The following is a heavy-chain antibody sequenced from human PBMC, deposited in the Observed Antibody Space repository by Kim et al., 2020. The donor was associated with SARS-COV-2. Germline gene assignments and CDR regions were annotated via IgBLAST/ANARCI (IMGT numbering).Heavy chain of an antibody. Sequence: SETLSLTCTVSGDSVSSGLSYWAWIRQPPGKGLEWIGYVYYTGSTNYNPSLKSRVTISMDTSKNQFSLKLSSVTAADTAVYFCARHHTMSGIYYESWFDP. D-gene: IGHD3-22*01. V-gene: IGHV4-61*01. J-gene: IGHJ5*02. CDR2: VYYTGST. CDR3: ARHHTMSGIYYESWFDP. CDR1: GDSVSSGLSY.